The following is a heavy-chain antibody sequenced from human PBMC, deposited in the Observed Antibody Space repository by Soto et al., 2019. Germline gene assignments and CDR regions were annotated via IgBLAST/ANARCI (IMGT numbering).Heavy chain of an antibody. CDR2: INGDGSEK. CDR1: GFTFSAFW. D-gene: IGHD3-10*01. Sequence: EVQVVESRGGLVQPGGSLKLSCAASGFTFSAFWMNWVRQAPGKGLEWVANINGDGSEKYYVDSVKGRFTISRDSAKNTLYLEMNSLRAEDTALYYCAAGFPPDYWGQGTLVTVSS. J-gene: IGHJ4*02. V-gene: IGHV3-7*01. CDR3: AAGFPPDY.